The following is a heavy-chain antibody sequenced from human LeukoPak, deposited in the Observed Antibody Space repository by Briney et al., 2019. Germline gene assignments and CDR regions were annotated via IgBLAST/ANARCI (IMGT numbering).Heavy chain of an antibody. Sequence: PGRSLRLSCAASGFTFGDYAMHWVRQAPGKGLEWVSGISWNSGSIGYADSVKGRFTISRDNAKNSLYLQMNSLRAEDTALYYCAKDLNMYYYDSSGYFDYWGQGTLVTVSS. CDR3: AKDLNMYYYDSSGYFDY. D-gene: IGHD3-22*01. CDR2: ISWNSGSI. V-gene: IGHV3-9*01. CDR1: GFTFGDYA. J-gene: IGHJ4*02.